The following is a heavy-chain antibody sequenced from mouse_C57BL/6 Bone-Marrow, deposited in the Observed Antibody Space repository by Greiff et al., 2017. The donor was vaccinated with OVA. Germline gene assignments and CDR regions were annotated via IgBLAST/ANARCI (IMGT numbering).Heavy chain of an antibody. J-gene: IGHJ4*01. CDR3: ARIWLARPYYYAMDY. Sequence: EVKLVESGGGLVKPGGSLKLSCAASGFTFSDYGMHWVRQAPEKGLEWVAYISSGSSTIYYADTVKGRFPISRDNAKNTLFLQMTSLTSEDTAMEYCARIWLARPYYYAMDYWGQGTSVTVSS. D-gene: IGHD2-2*01. CDR1: GFTFSDYG. CDR2: ISSGSSTI. V-gene: IGHV5-17*01.